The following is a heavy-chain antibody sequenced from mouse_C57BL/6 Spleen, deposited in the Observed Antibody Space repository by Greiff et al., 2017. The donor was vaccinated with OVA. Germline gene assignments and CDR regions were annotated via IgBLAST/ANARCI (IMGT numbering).Heavy chain of an antibody. D-gene: IGHD2-1*01. J-gene: IGHJ1*03. CDR1: GYTFTRYT. CDR2: INPSSGYT. V-gene: IGHV1-4*01. CDR3: ARSPSYGNYGYFDV. Sequence: QVQLKESGAELARPGASVKMSCKASGYTFTRYTMHWVKQRPGQGLEWIGYINPSSGYTKYNQKFKDKATLTADKSSSTAYMQLSSLTSEDSAVYYCARSPSYGNYGYFDVWGTGTTGTVSS.